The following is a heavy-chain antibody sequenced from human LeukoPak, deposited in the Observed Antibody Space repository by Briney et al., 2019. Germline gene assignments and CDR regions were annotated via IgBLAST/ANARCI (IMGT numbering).Heavy chain of an antibody. D-gene: IGHD2-2*01. CDR1: GGSISSSSYY. J-gene: IGHJ4*02. V-gene: IGHV4-39*07. Sequence: SETLSLTCTVSGGSISSSSYYWGWIRQPPGKGLEWIGSIYYSGSTYYNPSLKSRVTISVDTSKNQFSLKLSSVTAADTAVYYCARDQKGASRYDKWGQGTLVAVSS. CDR3: ARDQKGASRYDK. CDR2: IYYSGST.